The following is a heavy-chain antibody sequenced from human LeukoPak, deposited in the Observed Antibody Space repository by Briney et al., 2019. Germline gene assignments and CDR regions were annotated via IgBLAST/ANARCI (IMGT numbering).Heavy chain of an antibody. CDR2: IYTSGST. CDR1: GGSISGGSYY. Sequence: PSQTLSLTCTLSGGSISGGSYYWSWIRQPGGKGLEWIGRIYTSGSTNYHPSLKSRVTISVDTSKNQFSLKLSSVTAADTAVYYCARGPINGDYGWFDYWGQGTLVTVSS. V-gene: IGHV4-61*02. D-gene: IGHD4-17*01. J-gene: IGHJ4*02. CDR3: ARGPINGDYGWFDY.